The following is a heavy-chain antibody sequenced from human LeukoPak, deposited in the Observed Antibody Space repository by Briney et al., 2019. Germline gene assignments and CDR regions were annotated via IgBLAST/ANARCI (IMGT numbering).Heavy chain of an antibody. D-gene: IGHD6-13*01. CDR2: ISSSSTYI. V-gene: IGHV3-21*04. CDR1: GFTFSNYA. J-gene: IGHJ4*02. Sequence: GGSLRLSCAASGFTFSNYAMNWVRQAPGKGLEWVSSISSSSTYIYYADSVKGRFTISRDNAKNSLYLQMNSLRAEDTALYYCAKAQGIYSSSVGFDYWGQGTLVTVSS. CDR3: AKAQGIYSSSVGFDY.